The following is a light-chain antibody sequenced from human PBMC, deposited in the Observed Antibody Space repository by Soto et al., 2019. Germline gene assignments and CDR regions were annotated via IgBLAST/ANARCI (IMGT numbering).Light chain of an antibody. CDR1: QSVSNTY. J-gene: IGKJ2*01. Sequence: EIVLTRSPGTLSLSPGERATLSCRTRQSVSNTYLAWYQQKPGQAPRLLIYGASSRATGIPDRFSGSGSGTDFTLTISRLEPEDFAVYYCQQYGTSPPVYAFGQGTKLEIK. V-gene: IGKV3-20*01. CDR3: QQYGTSPPVYA. CDR2: GAS.